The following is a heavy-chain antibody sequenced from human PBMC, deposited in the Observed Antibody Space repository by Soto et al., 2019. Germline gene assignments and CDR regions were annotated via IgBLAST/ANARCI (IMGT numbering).Heavy chain of an antibody. Sequence: GGSLRLSCAASGFTFSSYAMSWVRQAPGKGLEWVSAISGSGGSTYYADSVKGRFTISRDNSKNTLYLQMNSLRAEDTAVYYCAKLREVRGVSPINYWGQGTLVTVSS. CDR3: AKLREVRGVSPINY. CDR1: GFTFSSYA. V-gene: IGHV3-23*01. D-gene: IGHD3-10*01. CDR2: ISGSGGST. J-gene: IGHJ4*02.